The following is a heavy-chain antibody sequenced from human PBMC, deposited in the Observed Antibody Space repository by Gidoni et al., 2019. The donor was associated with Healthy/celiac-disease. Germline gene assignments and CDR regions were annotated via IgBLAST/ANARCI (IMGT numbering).Heavy chain of an antibody. CDR1: GYTFTSYY. V-gene: IGHV1-46*01. D-gene: IGHD3-22*01. CDR3: AREETYYYDSSGYYYPAYYFDY. CDR2: INPSGGST. J-gene: IGHJ4*02. Sequence: QVQLVQSGAEVKKPGASVKVSCKASGYTFTSYYMHWVRQAPGQGLEWMGIINPSGGSTSYAQKFQGRVTMTRDTSTSTVYMELSSLRSEDTAVYYCAREETYYYDSSGYYYPAYYFDYWGQGTLVTVSS.